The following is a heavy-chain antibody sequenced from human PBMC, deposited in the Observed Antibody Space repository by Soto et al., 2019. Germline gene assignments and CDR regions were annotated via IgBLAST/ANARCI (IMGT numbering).Heavy chain of an antibody. Sequence: SETLSLTCTVSGGSISSSSCYWGWIRQHPGKGLEWIGSIYYSGSTYYNPSLKSRVTISVDTSKNQFSLRLSSVTAADTAVYYCARVVVPAAMDTIFGVVITQFDYWGQGTLVTVSS. CDR1: GGSISSSSCY. V-gene: IGHV4-39*01. J-gene: IGHJ4*02. D-gene: IGHD3-3*01. CDR2: IYYSGST. CDR3: ARVVVPAAMDTIFGVVITQFDY.